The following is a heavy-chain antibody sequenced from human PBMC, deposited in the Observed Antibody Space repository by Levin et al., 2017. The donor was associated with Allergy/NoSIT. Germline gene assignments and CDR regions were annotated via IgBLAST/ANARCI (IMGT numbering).Heavy chain of an antibody. CDR2: ISGYNGNT. D-gene: IGHD2-21*02. CDR3: ARDTDCGGDCSKSGRMVDY. CDR1: GYTFTTYG. Sequence: GASVKVSCKASGYTFTTYGISWVRQAPGQGLEWMGWISGYNGNTDYAQKFQGRVTMTTDTSTSTAYMELRSLRSDDTAVYYCARDTDCGGDCSKSGRMVDYWGQGTLVTVSS. J-gene: IGHJ4*02. V-gene: IGHV1-18*01.